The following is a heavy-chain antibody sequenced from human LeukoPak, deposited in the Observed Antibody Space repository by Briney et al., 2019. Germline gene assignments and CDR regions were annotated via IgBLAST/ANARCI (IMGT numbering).Heavy chain of an antibody. CDR1: GYTFTSYY. Sequence: ASVKVSCKASGYTFTSYYMHWVRQAPGQGLEWMGIINPSGGSTSYAQKFQGRVTMTRDTSISTAYMELSRLRSDDTAVYYCARAPYYYGSGIDAFDIWGQGTMVTVSS. V-gene: IGHV1-46*01. CDR3: ARAPYYYGSGIDAFDI. CDR2: INPSGGST. J-gene: IGHJ3*02. D-gene: IGHD3-10*01.